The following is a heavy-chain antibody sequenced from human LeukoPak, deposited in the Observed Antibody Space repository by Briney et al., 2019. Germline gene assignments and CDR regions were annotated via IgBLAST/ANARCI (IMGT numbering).Heavy chain of an antibody. D-gene: IGHD3-22*01. CDR1: GFTFRTFW. Sequence: GGSLRLSCAASGFTFRTFWMSWVRQAPGKGLEWVANINPDGSEKYYVDSVKGRFSISRDNTENSLYLQMNSLRAEDTAVYYCAKDVWGYYDSSGYYDYWGQGTLVTVSS. CDR3: AKDVWGYYDSSGYYDY. J-gene: IGHJ4*02. V-gene: IGHV3-7*01. CDR2: INPDGSEK.